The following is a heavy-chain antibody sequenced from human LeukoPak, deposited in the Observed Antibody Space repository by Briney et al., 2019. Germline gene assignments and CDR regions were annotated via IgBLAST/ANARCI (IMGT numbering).Heavy chain of an antibody. CDR2: IRYDGSNK. CDR3: ANAGTGTTGRGVYYFDY. V-gene: IGHV3-30*02. J-gene: IGHJ4*02. D-gene: IGHD1-7*01. CDR1: GFTFSSYG. Sequence: HSGGSLRLSCAASGFTFSSYGMHWVRQAPGKGLEWVAFIRYDGSNKYYADSVKGRFTISRDNSKNTLYLQMNSLRAEDTAVYYCANAGTGTTGRGVYYFDYWGQGTLVTVSS.